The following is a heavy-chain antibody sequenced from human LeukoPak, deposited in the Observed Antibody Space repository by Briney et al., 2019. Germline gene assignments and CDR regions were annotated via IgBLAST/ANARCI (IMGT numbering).Heavy chain of an antibody. J-gene: IGHJ4*02. V-gene: IGHV3-30-3*01. CDR2: ISVDGSNK. CDR3: ARDGCSSTSCFDY. CDR1: GFTFSTHA. Sequence: GGSLRLSCAASGFTFSTHAMHWVRQAPGKGLEWVAVISVDGSNKYYVDSVKGRFTISRDNAKNSLYLQMNSLRAEDTAVYYCARDGCSSTSCFDYWGQGTLVTVSS. D-gene: IGHD2-2*01.